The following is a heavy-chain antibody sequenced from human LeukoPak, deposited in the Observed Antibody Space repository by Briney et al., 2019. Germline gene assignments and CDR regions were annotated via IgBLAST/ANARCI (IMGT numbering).Heavy chain of an antibody. V-gene: IGHV4-39*01. CDR2: IYYSGNS. Sequence: PSETLSLTCTVSGGSFSSSNYFWVWIRQPPGKGLEWIGSIYYSGNSYYNPSPKSRVAISVDTSKNHFSLKLRSVMAADTAVYYCARHGNVVVVPAAKGFDYWGQGTQVTVSS. J-gene: IGHJ4*02. CDR1: GGSFSSSNYF. D-gene: IGHD2-2*01. CDR3: ARHGNVVVVPAAKGFDY.